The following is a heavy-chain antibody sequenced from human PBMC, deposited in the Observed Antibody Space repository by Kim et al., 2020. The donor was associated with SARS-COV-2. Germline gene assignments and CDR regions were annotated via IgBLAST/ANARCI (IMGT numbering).Heavy chain of an antibody. CDR1: GFTFSSHL. Sequence: GGSLRLSCVASGFTFSSHLMSWVRQAPGKGLEWVSSVTNSGGTTYYADSVKGRFTISRDNSKNTLYLQMNSPRGGDTAIYYCAKGGGLGSWGQGTLVTVSS. CDR2: VTNSGGTT. D-gene: IGHD3-16*01. V-gene: IGHV3-23*01. J-gene: IGHJ4*02. CDR3: AKGGGLGS.